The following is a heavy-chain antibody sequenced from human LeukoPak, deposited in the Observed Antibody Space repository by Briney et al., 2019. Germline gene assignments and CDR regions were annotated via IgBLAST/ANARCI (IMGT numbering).Heavy chain of an antibody. CDR1: GFTLSSYW. CDR2: INTDGSST. Sequence: PGGSLRLSCSASGFTLSSYWMHWVRHAPGKGLVWVSRINTDGSSTNYADSVKGRFTISRDNSKNTLYLQMNSLRAEDTAVYYCAKRLFDYWGQGTLVTVSS. J-gene: IGHJ4*02. CDR3: AKRLFDY. V-gene: IGHV3-74*01.